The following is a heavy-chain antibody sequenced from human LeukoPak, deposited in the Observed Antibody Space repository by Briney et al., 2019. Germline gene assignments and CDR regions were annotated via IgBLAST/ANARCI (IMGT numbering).Heavy chain of an antibody. CDR1: GYTFTSYD. V-gene: IGHV1-8*01. CDR3: ARLYCSGGSCYSILLNYYYYYYMDV. J-gene: IGHJ6*03. CDR2: MNPNSGNT. D-gene: IGHD2-15*01. Sequence: ASVKVSYKASGYTFTSYDINWVRQATGQGLEWMGWMNPNSGNTGYAQKFQGRVTMTRNTSISTAYMELSSLRSEDTAVYYCARLYCSGGSCYSILLNYYYYYYMDVWGKGTTVTISS.